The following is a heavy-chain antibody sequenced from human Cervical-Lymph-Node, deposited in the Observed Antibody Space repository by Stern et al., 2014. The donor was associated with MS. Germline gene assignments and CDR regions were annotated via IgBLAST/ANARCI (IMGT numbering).Heavy chain of an antibody. CDR1: GASITSHF. J-gene: IGHJ5*02. CDR2: IYYRGTT. V-gene: IGHV4-59*11. CDR3: ARATDL. Sequence: QLQLQESGPGLLRPSETLSLTCNVSGASITSHFWRWIRQPPGKGLEWIGYIYYRGTTNYNASLKGRVAISIATSKTQFSLRLSSVTPADTAVYYCARATDLWGQGALVTVSS.